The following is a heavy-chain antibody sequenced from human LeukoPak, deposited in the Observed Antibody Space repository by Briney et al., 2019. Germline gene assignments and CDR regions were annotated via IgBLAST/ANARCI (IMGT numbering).Heavy chain of an antibody. Sequence: TGGSLRLSCAASGFTLSNYGMHWVRQAPGKGLEWVAVISYDGSNKYFADSVKGRFTISRDNSKNTLYLQMNSPRTEDTAVYYCAKGSYGDYEEVGDYWGQGTLVTVSS. CDR3: AKGSYGDYEEVGDY. V-gene: IGHV3-30*18. CDR1: GFTLSNYG. D-gene: IGHD4-17*01. J-gene: IGHJ4*02. CDR2: ISYDGSNK.